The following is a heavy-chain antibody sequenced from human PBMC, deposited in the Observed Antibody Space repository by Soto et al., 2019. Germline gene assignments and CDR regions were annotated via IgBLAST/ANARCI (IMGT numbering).Heavy chain of an antibody. CDR2: ISSSGGST. J-gene: IGHJ6*03. V-gene: IGHV3-23*01. CDR3: ARDAISTTKWRYHYYYMEV. Sequence: LRLSCAASGFTFSSYAMSWVRQAPGKGLEWVSDISSSGGSTYYADSVKGRFTISRDNSKNTLYLQMNSLRVEDTAVYYCARDAISTTKWRYHYYYMEVWGKGTTVTVSS. D-gene: IGHD4-4*01. CDR1: GFTFSSYA.